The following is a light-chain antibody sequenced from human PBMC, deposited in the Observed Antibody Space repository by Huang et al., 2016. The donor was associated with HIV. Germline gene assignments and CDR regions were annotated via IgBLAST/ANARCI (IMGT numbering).Light chain of an antibody. CDR3: QQYHNWPPLT. V-gene: IGKV3-15*01. CDR2: GAS. CDR1: RSVSSN. J-gene: IGKJ3*01. Sequence: ELVMTQSPATRSVSPGERATLSCRASRSVSSNLAWYQQKLGQAPRLRTYGASTRAIGIPARFSGSGSGTEFTLTISSLQSEDFAVYYCQQYHNWPPLTFGPGTKVDIK.